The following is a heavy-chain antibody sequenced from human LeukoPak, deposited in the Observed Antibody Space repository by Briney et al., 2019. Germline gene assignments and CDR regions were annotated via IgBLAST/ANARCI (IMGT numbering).Heavy chain of an antibody. J-gene: IGHJ4*02. D-gene: IGHD3-16*01. CDR2: VKNRGDGMAT. Sequence: GGSLRLSCVLSTFTKAWMNWVRQAPGKGLEWVGRVKNRGDGMATDYAAPVKGRFIISRDDSRKTVYLQMDSLKTEDTAVYFCTTEYFGGFEYWGQGTLVTVSS. CDR3: TTEYFGGFEY. V-gene: IGHV3-15*07. CDR1: TFTKAW.